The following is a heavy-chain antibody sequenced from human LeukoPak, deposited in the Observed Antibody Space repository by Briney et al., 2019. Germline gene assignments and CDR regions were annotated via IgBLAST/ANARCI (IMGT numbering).Heavy chain of an antibody. CDR3: ARDPRDYYDSSGYEPHDAFDI. J-gene: IGHJ3*02. CDR2: INPNSGGT. CDR1: GYTFTGYY. D-gene: IGHD3-22*01. Sequence: ASVKVSCKASGYTFTGYYTHWVRQAPGQGLEWMGWINPNSGGTNYAQKFQGRVTMTRDTSISTAYMELSRLRSDDTAVYYCARDPRDYYDSSGYEPHDAFDIWGQGTMVTVSS. V-gene: IGHV1-2*02.